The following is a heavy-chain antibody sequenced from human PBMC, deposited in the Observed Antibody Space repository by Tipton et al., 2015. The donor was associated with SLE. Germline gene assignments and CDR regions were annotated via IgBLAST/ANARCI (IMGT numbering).Heavy chain of an antibody. V-gene: IGHV4-59*11. Sequence: TLSLTCTVSGGSISSHYWSWIRQPPGKGPEWIGYIYYSGITYYNPSLKSRVTISVDTSKKQFSLKLNSVTAADTAVYYCASGFNFYFDYWGQGTLVTVSS. J-gene: IGHJ4*02. D-gene: IGHD1-1*01. CDR3: ASGFNFYFDY. CDR2: IYYSGIT. CDR1: GGSISSHY.